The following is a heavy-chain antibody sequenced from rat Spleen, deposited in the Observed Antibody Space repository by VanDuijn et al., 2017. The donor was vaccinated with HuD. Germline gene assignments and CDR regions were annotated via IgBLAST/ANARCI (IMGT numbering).Heavy chain of an antibody. Sequence: EVQLVESGGGLVQPGRSLRLSCAGSGFTFSDYGVAWVRQAPTTGLEWVATISYGDSSGHSGTYYRDSVKGRFTISRDNAKSTLSLQMDSLRSEDTATYYCARQDTSGYSNWFTYWGQGTLVTVSS. CDR1: GFTFSDYG. D-gene: IGHD4-3*01. V-gene: IGHV5-29*01. CDR3: ARQDTSGYSNWFTY. CDR2: ISYGDSSGHSGT. J-gene: IGHJ3*01.